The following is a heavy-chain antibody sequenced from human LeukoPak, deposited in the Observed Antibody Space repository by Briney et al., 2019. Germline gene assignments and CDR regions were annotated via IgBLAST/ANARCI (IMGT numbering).Heavy chain of an antibody. J-gene: IGHJ4*02. CDR1: GYSISSGYY. CDR3: ARETYNSLDY. CDR2: IYHSGST. Sequence: SETLSLTCAVSGYSISSGYYWGWIQQPPGKGLEWIGNIYHSGSTYYNPSLKGRVTISVDTSKNQLSLKLSSVTAADTAVYYCARETYNSLDYWGQGTLVTVSS. V-gene: IGHV4-38-2*02. D-gene: IGHD5-24*01.